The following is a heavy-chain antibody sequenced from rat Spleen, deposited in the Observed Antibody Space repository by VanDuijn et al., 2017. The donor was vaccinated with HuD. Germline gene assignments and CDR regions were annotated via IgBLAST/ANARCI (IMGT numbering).Heavy chain of an antibody. J-gene: IGHJ1*01. CDR3: ARESTPYWYFDF. V-gene: IGHV2-45*01. CDR2: MWSGGST. D-gene: IGHD1-5*01. CDR1: GFSLTSYD. Sequence: QVQLMESGPGLVQPSETLSLTCTVSGFSLTSYDVYWVRQPPGKGLEWMGVMWSGGSTDYNSALKSRLSISRDTSKNQVFLKMNSLQSEDTTTYYCARESTPYWYFDFWGPGTMVTVSS.